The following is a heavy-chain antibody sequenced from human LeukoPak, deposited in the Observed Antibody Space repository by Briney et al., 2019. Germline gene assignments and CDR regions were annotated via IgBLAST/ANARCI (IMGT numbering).Heavy chain of an antibody. CDR2: ISGGGGTT. Sequence: GGSPRLSCAASGFTFSSWTMSWVRQAPGKGLEWVSAISGGGGTTWFADSVKGRFTISRDNSKNTLYLQMNSLRAEDTAVYFCAKLAGEVDYWGQGTLVTVSS. CDR3: AKLAGEVDY. CDR1: GFTFSSWT. V-gene: IGHV3-23*01. D-gene: IGHD3-16*01. J-gene: IGHJ4*02.